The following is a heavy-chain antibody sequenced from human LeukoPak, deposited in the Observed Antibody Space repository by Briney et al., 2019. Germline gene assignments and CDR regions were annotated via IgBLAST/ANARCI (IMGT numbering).Heavy chain of an antibody. V-gene: IGHV1-18*01. Sequence: GASVRVSCKASGYTFTSYGISWVRQAPGQGLEWMGWISAYNGNTNYAQKLQGRVTMTTDTSTSTAYMELRSLRSDDTAVYYCARDIEGGYGDNVFFDYWGQGTLVTVSS. CDR1: GYTFTSYG. D-gene: IGHD4-23*01. CDR2: ISAYNGNT. CDR3: ARDIEGGYGDNVFFDY. J-gene: IGHJ4*02.